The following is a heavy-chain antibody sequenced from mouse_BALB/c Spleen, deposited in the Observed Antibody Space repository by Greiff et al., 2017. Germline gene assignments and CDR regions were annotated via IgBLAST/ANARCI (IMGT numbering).Heavy chain of an antibody. CDR2: IYPGNSDT. Sequence: EVQLQESGTVLARPGASVKMSCKASGYTFTSYWMHWVKQRPGQGLEWIGAIYPGNSDTSYNQKFKGKAKLTAVTSTSTAYMELSSLTNEDSAVYYCTRWYWLRYAMDYWGQGTSVTVSS. CDR1: GYTFTSYW. CDR3: TRWYWLRYAMDY. V-gene: IGHV1-5*01. D-gene: IGHD2-2*01. J-gene: IGHJ4*01.